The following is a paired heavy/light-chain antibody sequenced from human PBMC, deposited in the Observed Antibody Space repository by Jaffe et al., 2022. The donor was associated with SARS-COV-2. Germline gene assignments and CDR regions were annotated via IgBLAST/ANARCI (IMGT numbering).Light chain of an antibody. V-gene: IGKV1-5*03. J-gene: IGKJ1*01. CDR3: QQYNSYSQT. Sequence: DIQMTQSPSTLSASVGDRVTITCRASQSISNWLAWYQQKPGKAPKLLIYKASSLESGVPSRFSGSGSGTEFTLAVSSLQPDDFATYYCQQYNSYSQTFGQGTKVEIK. CDR2: KAS. CDR1: QSISNW.
Heavy chain of an antibody. CDR1: GFTFTGYS. CDR3: ARANRDYYDSSYYMDV. D-gene: IGHD3-22*01. J-gene: IGHJ6*03. Sequence: EVQLVESGGGLVKPGGSLRLSCAASGFTFTGYSMNWVRQAPGKGLEWVSSISGSGNYIYYRDSVKGRFTISRDNAKNSLYLQMNSLRAEDTAVYYCARANRDYYDSSYYMDVWGKGTTVTVSS. V-gene: IGHV3-21*01. CDR2: ISGSGNYI.